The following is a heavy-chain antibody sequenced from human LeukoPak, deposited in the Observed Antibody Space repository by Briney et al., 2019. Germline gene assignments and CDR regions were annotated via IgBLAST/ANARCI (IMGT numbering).Heavy chain of an antibody. V-gene: IGHV3-23*01. D-gene: IGHD3-10*01. CDR2: ISGSGGST. Sequence: GGSLRLSCAASGFTFSSYAMSWVRQAPGKGLEWVSAISGSGGSTYYADSVKGRFTISRDNSKNTLYLQMNSLRAEDTAVYYCAKLRGYYGSGSPYPWGQGTLVTVSS. J-gene: IGHJ5*02. CDR3: AKLRGYYGSGSPYP. CDR1: GFTFSSYA.